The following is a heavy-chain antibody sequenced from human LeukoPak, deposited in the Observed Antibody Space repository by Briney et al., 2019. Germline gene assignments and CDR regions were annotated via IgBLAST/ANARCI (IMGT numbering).Heavy chain of an antibody. CDR1: GFTVSSDY. D-gene: IGHD3-10*01. CDR2: IYSGGST. Sequence: GGSLRLSCAASGFTVSSDYMSWVRQAPGKGLEWVSVIYSGGSTYYADSVKGRFTISRDNSKNTLYLQMNSLRAEDTAVYYCARDSGDHYYYYYGMDVWGQGTTVTVSS. CDR3: ARDSGDHYYYYYGMDV. J-gene: IGHJ6*02. V-gene: IGHV3-66*01.